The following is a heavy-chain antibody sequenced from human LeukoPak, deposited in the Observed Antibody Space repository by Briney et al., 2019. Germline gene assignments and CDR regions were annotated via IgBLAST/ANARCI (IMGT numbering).Heavy chain of an antibody. D-gene: IGHD1-26*01. CDR3: ARDVLQLGRVGATKEVDY. CDR1: GFTFSSYS. Sequence: GGSLRLSCAASGFTFSSYSMNWVRQAPGKGLEWVSSISSSSSYIYYADSVKGRFTISRDNAKNSLYLQMNSLRAEDTAVYYCARDVLQLGRVGATKEVDYWGQGTLVTVSS. J-gene: IGHJ4*02. V-gene: IGHV3-21*01. CDR2: ISSSSSYI.